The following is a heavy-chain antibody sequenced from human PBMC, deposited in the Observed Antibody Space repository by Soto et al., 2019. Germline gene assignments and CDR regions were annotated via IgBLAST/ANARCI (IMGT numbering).Heavy chain of an antibody. J-gene: IGHJ5*02. CDR2: IYSGGTT. V-gene: IGHV3-66*01. CDR3: ARNGDSSDYRGWFDP. Sequence: EVQLVESGGGLVQPGGSLRLSCAASGFTVSSNYMSWVRQAPGKGLEWVSVIYSGGTTYYADSVKGRFTISRDNSKNTLYLPMNSLSAEDTVVYSCARNGDSSDYRGWFDPWCQGTLVTVSS. D-gene: IGHD3-22*01. CDR1: GFTVSSNY.